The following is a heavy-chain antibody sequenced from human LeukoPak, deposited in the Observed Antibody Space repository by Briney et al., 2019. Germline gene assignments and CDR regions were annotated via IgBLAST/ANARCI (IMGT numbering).Heavy chain of an antibody. CDR2: LYSAGAA. J-gene: IGHJ4*02. Sequence: GGSLRLSCAAPGFTVSSNYMSWVRQAPGKGLEWVSILYSAGAAYYADSVKGRFTISRDNSKNTLYLQMNSLRVEDTAVYYCASGGTGARKFYSDPFHHWGQGTLVTVSS. CDR3: ASGGTGARKFYSDPFHH. V-gene: IGHV3-53*01. D-gene: IGHD2-15*01. CDR1: GFTVSSNY.